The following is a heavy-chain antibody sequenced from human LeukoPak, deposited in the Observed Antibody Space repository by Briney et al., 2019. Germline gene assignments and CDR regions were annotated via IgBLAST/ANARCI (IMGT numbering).Heavy chain of an antibody. CDR1: GFTFSSYW. J-gene: IGHJ4*02. D-gene: IGHD6-13*01. CDR2: IKQDGSEK. CDR3: ARAVAAADYAFDY. V-gene: IGHV3-7*01. Sequence: GGSLRLSCAASGFTFSSYWMSWVRQAPGKGLEWVANIKQDGSEKYYVDSVKGRFTISRDNAKNSLYLQMNSLRAEGTAVYYCARAVAAADYAFDYWGQGTLVTVSS.